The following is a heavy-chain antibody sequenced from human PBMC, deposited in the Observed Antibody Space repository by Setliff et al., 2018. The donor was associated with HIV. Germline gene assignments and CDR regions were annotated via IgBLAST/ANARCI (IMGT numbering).Heavy chain of an antibody. J-gene: IGHJ6*03. CDR1: SGFFSSTNW. CDR2: IYHTGSA. D-gene: IGHD2-21*01. V-gene: IGHV4-4*02. Sequence: SETLSLTCAVSSGFFSSTNWWGWVRQSPGKGLEWIGEIYHTGSANYNPSLTGRVIISGDKSKNQFSLKLKSVTAADTALYYCVRERRTPSYSTSSGRTYQYNMDVWGKGTTVTVSS. CDR3: VRERRTPSYSTSSGRTYQYNMDV.